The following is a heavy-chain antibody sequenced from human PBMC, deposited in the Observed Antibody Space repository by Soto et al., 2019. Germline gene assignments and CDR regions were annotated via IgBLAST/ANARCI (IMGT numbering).Heavy chain of an antibody. V-gene: IGHV4-30-2*01. CDR3: ARVSTTYYYYGMDV. Sequence: SETLSLTCAVSGGSISSGGYSWSWIRQPPGKGLEWIGYIYHSGSTYYNPSLKSRVTISVDRSKNQFSLKLSSVTAADTAVYYCARVSTTYYYYGMDVWGQGTTVTVSS. D-gene: IGHD1-7*01. J-gene: IGHJ6*02. CDR2: IYHSGST. CDR1: GGSISSGGYS.